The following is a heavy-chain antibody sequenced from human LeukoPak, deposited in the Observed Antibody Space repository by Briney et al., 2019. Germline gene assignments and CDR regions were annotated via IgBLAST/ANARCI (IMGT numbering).Heavy chain of an antibody. D-gene: IGHD3-22*01. J-gene: IGHJ4*02. CDR2: INAGNGNT. CDR3: ARDAGTKYYYDSSGYYGFDY. Sequence: ASVKVSCKASGYTFISYAMHWVRQAPGQRLEWMGWINAGNGNTKYSQEFQGRVTITRDTSASTAYMELSSLRSEDMAVYYCARDAGTKYYYDSSGYYGFDYWGQGTLVTVSS. CDR1: GYTFISYA. V-gene: IGHV1-3*03.